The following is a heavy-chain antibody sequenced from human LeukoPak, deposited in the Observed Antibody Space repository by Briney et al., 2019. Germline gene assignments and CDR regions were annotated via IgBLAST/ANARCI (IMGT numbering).Heavy chain of an antibody. J-gene: IGHJ6*03. CDR2: IYYSGST. V-gene: IGHV4-39*01. Sequence: SETLSLTCTVSGGSISSSSYYWGWIRQPPGKGLEWIGSIYYSGSTYYNPSLKSRVTISVDTSKNQFSLKLSSVTAADTAVYYCARHYSSGWYLGVYYYYYMDVWGKGTTVTVSS. CDR1: GGSISSSSYY. D-gene: IGHD6-19*01. CDR3: ARHYSSGWYLGVYYYYYMDV.